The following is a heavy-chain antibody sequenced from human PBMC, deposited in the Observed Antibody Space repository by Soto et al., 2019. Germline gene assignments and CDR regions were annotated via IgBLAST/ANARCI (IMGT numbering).Heavy chain of an antibody. CDR3: TTYCSSTSCDSYYYHTMDV. Sequence: EVQLVESGGGLVKPGGSLRLSCAASGITFSKAWMNWVRQAPGKCLEWVGRIKSKIDGGTPDYAAPVNGRFPISRDESKTTLYLQMNSLKTEDTAVYYCTTYCSSTSCDSYYYHTMDVWGQGTTVTVSS. CDR1: GITFSKAW. J-gene: IGHJ6*02. D-gene: IGHD2-2*01. V-gene: IGHV3-15*07. CDR2: IKSKIDGGTP.